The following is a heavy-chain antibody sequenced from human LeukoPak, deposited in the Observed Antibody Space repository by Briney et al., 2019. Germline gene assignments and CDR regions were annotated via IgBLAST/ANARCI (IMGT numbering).Heavy chain of an antibody. V-gene: IGHV1-24*01. Sequence: ASVKVSCKVSGYTLTELSMHWVRQAPGKGLEWMGGFDPEDGETIYAQKFQGRVTMTEDTSTDTAYMELSSLRSEDTAVYYCATVRLQYYDSSGYFQHWGQGTLVTVSS. CDR1: GYTLTELS. D-gene: IGHD3-22*01. J-gene: IGHJ1*01. CDR3: ATVRLQYYDSSGYFQH. CDR2: FDPEDGET.